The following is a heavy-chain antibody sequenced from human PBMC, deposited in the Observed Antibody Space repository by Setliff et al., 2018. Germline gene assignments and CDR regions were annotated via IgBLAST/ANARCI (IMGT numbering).Heavy chain of an antibody. Sequence: TLSLTCSVSGGSISSSYWTWIRQPPGKGLEWIGYIYSSGSSNYNPSLKSRVTISVDTSRNQFSLRLSSVTAADTAVYYCARAAKYDSSGYYGFWFDPWGQGNLVTRLL. J-gene: IGHJ5*02. CDR3: ARAAKYDSSGYYGFWFDP. D-gene: IGHD3-22*01. V-gene: IGHV4-59*01. CDR1: GGSISSSY. CDR2: IYSSGSS.